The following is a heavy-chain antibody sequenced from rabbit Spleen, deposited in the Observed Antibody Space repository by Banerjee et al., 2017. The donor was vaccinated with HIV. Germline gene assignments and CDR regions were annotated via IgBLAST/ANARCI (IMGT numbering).Heavy chain of an antibody. CDR1: GFSFSSTYW. Sequence: QSLEESGGDLVKPGASLTLTCTASGFSFSSTYWICWVRQAPGKGLEWISCIAGSSSGFTYSATWAKGRFTISKTSSTTVTLQMTSLTAADTATYFCARDDINTSGDVFDLWGPGTLVTVS. D-gene: IGHD1-1*01. CDR2: IAGSSSGFT. CDR3: ARDDINTSGDVFDL. J-gene: IGHJ4*01. V-gene: IGHV1S40*01.